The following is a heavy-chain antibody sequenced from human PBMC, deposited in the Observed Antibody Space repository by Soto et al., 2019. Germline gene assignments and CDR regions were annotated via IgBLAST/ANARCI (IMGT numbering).Heavy chain of an antibody. D-gene: IGHD3-9*01. CDR1: GDTFTSYA. Sequence: ASVKVSCKASGDTFTSYAMHWVRQAPGQRLEWMGWINAGNGNTKYSQKFQGRVTITRDTSASTAYMELSSLRSEDTAVYYCARNLMDSDILTGYYMGYYFDYWGQGTLVTVSS. J-gene: IGHJ4*02. V-gene: IGHV1-3*01. CDR3: ARNLMDSDILTGYYMGYYFDY. CDR2: INAGNGNT.